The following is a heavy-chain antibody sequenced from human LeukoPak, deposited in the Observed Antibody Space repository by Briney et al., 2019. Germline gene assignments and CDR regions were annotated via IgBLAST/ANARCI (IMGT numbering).Heavy chain of an antibody. CDR3: ARGAFYYGSGRPPFDY. CDR1: GGSISSSSYY. D-gene: IGHD3-10*01. V-gene: IGHV4-39*07. J-gene: IGHJ4*02. CDR2: IYYSGST. Sequence: PSETLSLTCTVSGGSISSSSYYWGWIRQPPGKGLEWIGSIYYSGSTYYNPSLKSRVTISVDTSKNQFSLKLSSVTAADTAVYYCARGAFYYGSGRPPFDYWGQGTLVTVSS.